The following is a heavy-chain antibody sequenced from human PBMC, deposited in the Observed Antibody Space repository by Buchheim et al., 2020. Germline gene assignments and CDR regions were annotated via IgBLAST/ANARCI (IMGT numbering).Heavy chain of an antibody. CDR2: ISYDGSNK. Sequence: QVQLVESGGGVVQPGRSLRLSCAASGFTFSSYGMHWVRQAPGKGLEWVAVISYDGSNKYYADSVKGRFTISRDNSKNTLYLQMNSLRAEDTAVYYCAKSWGRRYYDSSGYLDYWGQGTL. V-gene: IGHV3-30*18. D-gene: IGHD3-22*01. J-gene: IGHJ4*02. CDR3: AKSWGRRYYDSSGYLDY. CDR1: GFTFSSYG.